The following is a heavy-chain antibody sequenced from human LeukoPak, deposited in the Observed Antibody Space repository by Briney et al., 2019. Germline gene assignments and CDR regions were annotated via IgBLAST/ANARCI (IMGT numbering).Heavy chain of an antibody. D-gene: IGHD1-26*01. CDR1: GFTFSSYS. V-gene: IGHV3-20*04. J-gene: IGHJ4*02. CDR2: INWNGGST. CDR3: AKDLRYSGSLRAMDY. Sequence: PGGSLRLSCAASGFTFSSYSMNWVRQAPGKGLEWVSGINWNGGSTGYADSVKGQFTISRDNAKNSLYLQMNSLRAEDTALYYCAKDLRYSGSLRAMDYWGQGTLVTVSS.